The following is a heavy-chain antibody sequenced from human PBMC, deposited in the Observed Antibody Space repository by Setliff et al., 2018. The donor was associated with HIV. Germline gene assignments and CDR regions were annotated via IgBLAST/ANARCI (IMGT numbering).Heavy chain of an antibody. J-gene: IGHJ3*02. D-gene: IGHD3-9*01. Sequence: GASVKVSCKVSGYTLTELSMHWVRQAPGKGLEWMGGFDPEDGETIYAQKFQGRVTMTRNTSISTAYMELSSLRSEDTAFYYCTTDGSYDILTGPTPGAFDIWGQGTMVTVSS. CDR1: GYTLTELS. V-gene: IGHV1-24*01. CDR3: TTDGSYDILTGPTPGAFDI. CDR2: FDPEDGET.